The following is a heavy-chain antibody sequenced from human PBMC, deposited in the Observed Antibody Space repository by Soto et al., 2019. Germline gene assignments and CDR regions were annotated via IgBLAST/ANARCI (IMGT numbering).Heavy chain of an antibody. CDR3: ARVVISGSYSGVLDY. Sequence: SETLSLTCTVSGGSISSYYWSWIRQPPGKGLEWIGYIYYSGSTNYNPSLKSRVTISVDTSKNQFSLKLSSVTAADTAVYYCARVVISGSYSGVLDYWGQGTLVTAPQ. CDR1: GGSISSYY. J-gene: IGHJ4*02. D-gene: IGHD1-26*01. V-gene: IGHV4-59*01. CDR2: IYYSGST.